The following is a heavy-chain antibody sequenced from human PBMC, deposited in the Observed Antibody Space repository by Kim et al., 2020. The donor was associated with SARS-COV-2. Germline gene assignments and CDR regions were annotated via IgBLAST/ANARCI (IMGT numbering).Heavy chain of an antibody. Sequence: SETLSLTCTVSGGSISSYYWSWIRQPPGKGLEWIGYIYYSGSTNYNPYLKSRVTISVDTSKNQFSLKLSSVTAADTAVYYCARSYGGNSRWFDPWGQGTLVTVSS. CDR2: IYYSGST. D-gene: IGHD4-17*01. J-gene: IGHJ5*02. CDR3: ARSYGGNSRWFDP. V-gene: IGHV4-59*01. CDR1: GGSISSYY.